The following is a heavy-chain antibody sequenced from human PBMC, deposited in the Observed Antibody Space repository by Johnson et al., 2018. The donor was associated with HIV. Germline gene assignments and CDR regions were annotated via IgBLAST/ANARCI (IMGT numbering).Heavy chain of an antibody. CDR3: ARGRSSSSTAAFDI. J-gene: IGHJ3*02. V-gene: IGHV3-30*03. CDR2: ISYDGSNK. CDR1: GFTFRSYG. D-gene: IGHD2-2*01. Sequence: QVQLVESGGGLIQPGGSLRLSCAASGFTFRSYGMHWVRQAPGKGLEWVAVISYDGSNKYYADSVKGRFTISRDNSKNTLYLQMKSLRGEDTAVYSCARGRSSSSTAAFDIWGQGTMVTVSS.